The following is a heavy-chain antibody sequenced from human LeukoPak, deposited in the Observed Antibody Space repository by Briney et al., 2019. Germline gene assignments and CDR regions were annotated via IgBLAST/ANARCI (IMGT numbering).Heavy chain of an antibody. Sequence: GGSLRLSCATSGFTFSAYSMNWVRQAPGKGLEWVSSISGSSIYINYADSVKGRFTISSDNAKNSLYLQMNSLRAEDTAVYYCARDHQGVFDIWGQGTMVTVSS. V-gene: IGHV3-21*01. CDR3: ARDHQGVFDI. J-gene: IGHJ3*02. CDR1: GFTFSAYS. CDR2: ISGSSIYI.